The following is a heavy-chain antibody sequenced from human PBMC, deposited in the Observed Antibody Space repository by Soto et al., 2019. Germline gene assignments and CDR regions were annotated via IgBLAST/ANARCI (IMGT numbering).Heavy chain of an antibody. CDR3: ARDTGDGTFDF. D-gene: IGHD7-27*01. CDR1: GYTFSSYA. CDR2: INAGYGNT. V-gene: IGHV1-3*01. J-gene: IGHJ4*02. Sequence: QVHLVQSGAEVRKPGASVKVSCKASGYTFSSYAMHWVRQAPGQRLEWMGWINAGYGNTKSSQKFQDRVTISRDTSASTAYMELTSRRSEDTVGYYCARDTGDGTFDFWGQGTLVTVSS.